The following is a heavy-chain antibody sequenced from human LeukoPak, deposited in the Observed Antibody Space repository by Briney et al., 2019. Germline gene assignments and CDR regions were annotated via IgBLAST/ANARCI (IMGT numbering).Heavy chain of an antibody. V-gene: IGHV4-34*01. J-gene: IGHJ6*03. D-gene: IGHD6-13*01. CDR2: INHSGST. Sequence: PSETLSLTCAVYGGSFSGYYWSWIRQPPGKGLEWIGEINHSGSTNYNPSLKSRVTISVDTSKNQFSLKLSSVTAADTAVYYCARAWGAAAGTGYYCMDVWGKGTTVTVSS. CDR3: ARAWGAAAGTGYYCMDV. CDR1: GGSFSGYY.